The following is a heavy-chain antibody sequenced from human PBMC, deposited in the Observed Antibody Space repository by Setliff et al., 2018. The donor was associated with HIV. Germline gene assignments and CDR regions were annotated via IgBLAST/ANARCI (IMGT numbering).Heavy chain of an antibody. J-gene: IGHJ3*02. CDR1: GGSISSGGYY. Sequence: SSETLSLTCTVSGGSISSGGYYWSWIRQHPGKGLEWIGYIYYSGSTNYTPSLKSRVTISVDTSKNQFSLTLSSVTAADTAVYSCARDGGLRLGELSSTPQGTFDIWGQGTMVTVSS. V-gene: IGHV4-61*08. CDR2: IYYSGST. D-gene: IGHD3-16*02. CDR3: ARDGGLRLGELSSTPQGTFDI.